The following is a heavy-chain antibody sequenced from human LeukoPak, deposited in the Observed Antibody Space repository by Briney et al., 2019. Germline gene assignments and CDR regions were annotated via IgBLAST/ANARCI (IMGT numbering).Heavy chain of an antibody. D-gene: IGHD6-6*01. J-gene: IGHJ5*02. CDR1: GYTFSNFG. CDR3: ARDYEIAVRYDCFDP. V-gene: IGHV1-18*01. Sequence: ASVKVSCKAAGYTFSNFGISWVRQAPGQGLEWMGWISGYNGETNYAQKVQGRVTMTTDTSANTAYMKVRSLISDDTAVYYCARDYEIAVRYDCFDPWGQGTLVIVSS. CDR2: ISGYNGET.